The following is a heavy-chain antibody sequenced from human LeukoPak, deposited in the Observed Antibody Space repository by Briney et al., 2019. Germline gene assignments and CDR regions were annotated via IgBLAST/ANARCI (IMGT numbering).Heavy chain of an antibody. CDR1: GFTVSSNY. CDR2: IYSGGST. CDR3: ARDYYGDNDC. V-gene: IGHV3-66*01. D-gene: IGHD4-23*01. Sequence: PGESLRLSCAASGFTVSSNYMSWVRQAPGKGLEWVSVIYSGGSTYYADSVKGRFTISRDNAKNTLYLQMNSLRAEDTAVYYCARDYYGDNDCWGQGTLVTVSS. J-gene: IGHJ4*02.